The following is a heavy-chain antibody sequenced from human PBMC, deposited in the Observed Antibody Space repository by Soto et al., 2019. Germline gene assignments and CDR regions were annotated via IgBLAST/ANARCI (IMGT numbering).Heavy chain of an antibody. Sequence: GGSLRLSCAASGFTFSTYDMHWVRQATGKSLEWVAAIGTAGDTYYAASVKGRFTISRENAKNSLYLQMNSLRAGDTAVYYCARTCSVTGCYGVDAFDIWGQGTMVTVSS. V-gene: IGHV3-13*01. CDR3: ARTCSVTGCYGVDAFDI. CDR2: IGTAGDT. J-gene: IGHJ3*02. D-gene: IGHD2-2*01. CDR1: GFTFSTYD.